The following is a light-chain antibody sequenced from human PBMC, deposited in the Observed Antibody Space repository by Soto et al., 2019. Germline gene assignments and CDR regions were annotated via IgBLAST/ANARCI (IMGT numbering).Light chain of an antibody. J-gene: IGKJ5*01. Sequence: EIVLTQSPATLSLSPGESATLSCRASQNINTYLAWYQQKPGQAPRLLIYDASNRATGIPARFSGSGSGTDFTPTISSPEPEDFAVYYCQQRNNWPPAITFGPGTRLEIK. CDR3: QQRNNWPPAIT. V-gene: IGKV3-11*01. CDR2: DAS. CDR1: QNINTY.